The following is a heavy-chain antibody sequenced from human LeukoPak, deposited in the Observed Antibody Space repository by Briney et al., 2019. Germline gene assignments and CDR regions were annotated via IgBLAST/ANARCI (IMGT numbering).Heavy chain of an antibody. J-gene: IGHJ5*02. CDR2: IYTSGST. CDR3: ARRRVFRIAAPRTWFDP. D-gene: IGHD6-13*01. Sequence: SETLSLTCTVSGGSISSSYWSWIRQPAGKGLEWIGRIYTSGSTNYNPSLKSRVTMSVDTSKNQFSLKLSSVTAADTAVYYCARRRVFRIAAPRTWFDPWGQGTLVTVSS. CDR1: GGSISSSY. V-gene: IGHV4-4*07.